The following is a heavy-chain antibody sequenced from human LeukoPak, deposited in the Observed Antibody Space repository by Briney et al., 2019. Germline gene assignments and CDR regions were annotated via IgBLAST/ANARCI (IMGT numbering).Heavy chain of an antibody. D-gene: IGHD1-14*01. CDR2: ISWNSGSI. J-gene: IGHJ3*02. CDR3: AKDIEGHRRGAFDI. Sequence: PGGSLRLSCAASGFTFDDYAMHWVRQAPGKGLEWVSGISWNSGSIGYADSVKGRFTISRDNAKNSLYLQMNSLRAEDTALYYCAKDIEGHRRGAFDIWGQGTMVTVSS. V-gene: IGHV3-9*01. CDR1: GFTFDDYA.